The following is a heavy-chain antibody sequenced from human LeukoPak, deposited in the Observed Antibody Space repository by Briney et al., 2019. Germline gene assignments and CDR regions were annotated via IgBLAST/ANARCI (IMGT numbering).Heavy chain of an antibody. CDR1: GFTFSSYS. Sequence: PGGSLRLSCAASGFTFSSYSMNWVRQAPGKGLEWVSSISSSSYIYYADSVKGRFTISRDNAKNSLYLQMNSLRAEDTAVYYCARDLGIVVVTAPDPWGQGTLVTVSS. CDR2: ISSSSYI. CDR3: ARDLGIVVVTAPDP. V-gene: IGHV3-21*01. J-gene: IGHJ5*02. D-gene: IGHD2-21*02.